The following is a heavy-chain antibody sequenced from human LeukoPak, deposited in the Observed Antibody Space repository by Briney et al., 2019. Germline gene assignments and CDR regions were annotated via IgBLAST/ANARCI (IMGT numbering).Heavy chain of an antibody. Sequence: SETLSLTCAVYGGSFSGYYWSWIRQPPGKGLEWIGEINHSGSTNYNPSLKSRVTISVDTSKNQFSLKLSSVTAADTAVYYCARGGIAVAARPLGGMDVWGKGTTVTVSS. J-gene: IGHJ6*04. CDR3: ARGGIAVAARPLGGMDV. CDR2: INHSGST. D-gene: IGHD6-19*01. V-gene: IGHV4-34*01. CDR1: GGSFSGYY.